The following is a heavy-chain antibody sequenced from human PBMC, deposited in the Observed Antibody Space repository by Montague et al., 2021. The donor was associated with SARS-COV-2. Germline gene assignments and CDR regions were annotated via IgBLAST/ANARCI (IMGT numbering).Heavy chain of an antibody. CDR3: ARDLDFYGMDV. CDR1: GFTFSSYA. V-gene: IGHV3-30*04. D-gene: IGHD3-3*01. J-gene: IGHJ6*02. Sequence: SLRLSCAASGFTFSSYAMHWVRQAPGKGLEWVAVISYDGSNKYYADSVKGRFTISRDNSKNTLYLQMNSLGAEDTAVYYCARDLDFYGMDVWGQGTTVTVSS. CDR2: ISYDGSNK.